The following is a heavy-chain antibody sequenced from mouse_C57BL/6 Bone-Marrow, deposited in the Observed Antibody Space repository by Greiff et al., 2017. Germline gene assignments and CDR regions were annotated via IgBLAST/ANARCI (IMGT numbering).Heavy chain of an antibody. CDR3: ARSRAYGSSYDWFAY. V-gene: IGHV1-63*01. Sequence: QVQLQQSGAELVRPGTSVKMSCKASGYTFTNYWIGWAKQRPGHGLGWIGDIYPGGGYTNYNEKFKGKATLTADKSSSTAYMQFSSLTSEDSAIYYCARSRAYGSSYDWFAYWGQGTLVTVSA. D-gene: IGHD1-1*01. CDR2: IYPGGGYT. CDR1: GYTFTNYW. J-gene: IGHJ3*01.